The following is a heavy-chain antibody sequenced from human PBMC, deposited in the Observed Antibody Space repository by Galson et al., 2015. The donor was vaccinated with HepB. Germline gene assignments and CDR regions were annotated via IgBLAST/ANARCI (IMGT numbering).Heavy chain of an antibody. D-gene: IGHD3-10*01. CDR1: GYSFTSYW. J-gene: IGHJ3*02. CDR2: IYPGDSDT. Sequence: QSGAEVKKPGESLKISCKGSGYSFTSYWIGWVRQMPGKGLEWMGIIYPGDSDTRYSPSFQGQVTISADKSISTAYLQWSSLKASDTAMYYCARRNYYGSGSYYMSNAFDIWGQGTMVTVSS. V-gene: IGHV5-51*03. CDR3: ARRNYYGSGSYYMSNAFDI.